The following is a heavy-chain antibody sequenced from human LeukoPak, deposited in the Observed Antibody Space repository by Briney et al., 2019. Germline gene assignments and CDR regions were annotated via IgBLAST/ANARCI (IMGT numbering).Heavy chain of an antibody. J-gene: IGHJ4*02. D-gene: IGHD5-18*01. V-gene: IGHV3-48*04. CDR3: ARDHGIPNDY. CDR1: GFSFSSYS. CDR2: ISHTGSTM. Sequence: PGGSLRLSCAASGFSFSSYSMNWVRQAPGKGLEWVSYISHTGSTMSYADSVKGRFTISRDNAKNSLYLQMNSLRAEDTAVYYCARDHGIPNDYWGQGTLVTVSS.